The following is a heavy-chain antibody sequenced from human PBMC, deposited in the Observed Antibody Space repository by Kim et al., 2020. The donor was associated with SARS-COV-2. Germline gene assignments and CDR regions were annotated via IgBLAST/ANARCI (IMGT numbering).Heavy chain of an antibody. CDR2: T. Sequence: TTYADSVKGRFTISRDNAKNTLYLQMNSLRVEDTAVYYCTRDFDWLLFDYWGQGTLVTVSS. D-gene: IGHD3-9*01. J-gene: IGHJ4*02. V-gene: IGHV3-74*01. CDR3: TRDFDWLLFDY.